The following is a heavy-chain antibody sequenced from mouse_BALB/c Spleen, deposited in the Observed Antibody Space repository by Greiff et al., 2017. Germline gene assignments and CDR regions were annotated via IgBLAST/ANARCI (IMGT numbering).Heavy chain of an antibody. J-gene: IGHJ3*01. V-gene: IGHV1S81*02. Sequence: QVQLQQPGAELVKPGASVKLSCKASGYTFTSYWMHWVKQRPGQGLEWIGEINPSNGRTNYNEKFKGKATLTADTSSSTAYMQLSSLTSEDSAIYYCAIWLLRERFAYWGQGTLVTVSA. D-gene: IGHD2-3*01. CDR1: GYTFTSYW. CDR2: INPSNGRT. CDR3: AIWLLRERFAY.